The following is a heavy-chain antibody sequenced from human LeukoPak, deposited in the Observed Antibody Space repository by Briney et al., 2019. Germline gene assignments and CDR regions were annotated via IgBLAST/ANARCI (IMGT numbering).Heavy chain of an antibody. CDR1: GFTFSSYA. CDR3: TTEGPAAIDY. J-gene: IGHJ4*02. V-gene: IGHV3-15*01. D-gene: IGHD2-2*01. CDR2: IKSKTDGGTT. Sequence: GGSLRLSCAASGFTFSSYAMSWVRQAPGKGLEWVGRIKSKTDGGTTDYAAPVKGRFTISRDDSKNTLYLQMNSLKTEDTAVCYCTTEGPAAIDYWGQGTLVTVSS.